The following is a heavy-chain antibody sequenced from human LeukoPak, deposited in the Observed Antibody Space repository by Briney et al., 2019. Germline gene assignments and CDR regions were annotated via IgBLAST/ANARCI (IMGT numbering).Heavy chain of an antibody. D-gene: IGHD1-1*01. V-gene: IGHV4-59*01. CDR3: ARSSRGTSDYYGMDV. Sequence: PSETLSLTCTVSGASITSYYWSWIRQPPGKGLEWIGYIYHSGSTDYNPSLKSRVTISVDTSQNHFSLKLSSVTAADTAVYYCARSSRGTSDYYGMDVWGQGPRSPSP. CDR2: IYHSGST. CDR1: GASITSYY. J-gene: IGHJ6*02.